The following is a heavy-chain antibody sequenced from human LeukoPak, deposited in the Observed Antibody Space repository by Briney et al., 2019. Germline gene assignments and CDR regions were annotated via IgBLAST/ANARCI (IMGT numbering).Heavy chain of an antibody. CDR1: GFTFSNYW. J-gene: IGHJ4*02. V-gene: IGHV3-74*01. CDR3: VRSLRSADF. CDR2: ISTDGSQT. Sequence: GGSLRLSCEASGFTFSNYWMHWVRQAPGKGLMWVSQISTDGSQTFYADSVKGRFTTSRDNAKNTLFLQMDSLRPEDTAVYYCVRSLRSADFWGQGTLVTVSS.